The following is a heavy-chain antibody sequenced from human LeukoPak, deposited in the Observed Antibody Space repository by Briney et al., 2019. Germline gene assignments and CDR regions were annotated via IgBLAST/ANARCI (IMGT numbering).Heavy chain of an antibody. D-gene: IGHD6-13*01. Sequence: GGSLRLSCAASGFTFSRHTMNWVRQSPGKGLEWVSSISSSGYYIYYADSVKGRFTISRDNAKNSLYLQMNSLRAEDTAVYYCARDLVSRLNYWGQGTPVTVSS. V-gene: IGHV3-21*01. J-gene: IGHJ4*02. CDR2: ISSSGYYI. CDR1: GFTFSRHT. CDR3: ARDLVSRLNY.